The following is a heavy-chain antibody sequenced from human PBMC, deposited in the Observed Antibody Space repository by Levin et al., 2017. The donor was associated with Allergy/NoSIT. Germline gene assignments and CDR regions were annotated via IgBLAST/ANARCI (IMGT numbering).Heavy chain of an antibody. CDR2: INAGNGNT. Sequence: ASVKVSCKASGYTFTSYAMHWVRQAPGQRLEWMGWINAGNGNTKYSQKFQGRVTITRDTSASTAYMELSSLRSEDTAVYYCARDKSAVLRSRYNWFDPWGQGTLVTVSS. CDR1: GYTFTSYA. V-gene: IGHV1-3*01. D-gene: IGHD3-3*01. CDR3: ARDKSAVLRSRYNWFDP. J-gene: IGHJ5*02.